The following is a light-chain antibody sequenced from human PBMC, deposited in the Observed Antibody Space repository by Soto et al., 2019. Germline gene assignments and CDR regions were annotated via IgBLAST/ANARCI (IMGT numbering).Light chain of an antibody. J-gene: IGKJ3*01. V-gene: IGKV3-15*01. CDR1: QSVSSN. CDR3: QQYNNWST. Sequence: EIVMTQSPATLSVSPGERATLSCRASQSVSSNLAWYQQKLGQAPRLLIYHASTRATGIPARFSGSGSGTEFTLTISSLQSEDFAVYYCQQYNNWSTFGPGTKVDIK. CDR2: HAS.